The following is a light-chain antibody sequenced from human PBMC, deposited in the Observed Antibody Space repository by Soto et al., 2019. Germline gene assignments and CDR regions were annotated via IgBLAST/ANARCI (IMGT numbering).Light chain of an antibody. CDR3: QLYNIYFPM. CDR1: QSISSW. J-gene: IGKJ1*01. Sequence: DIQMTQSPSTLSASVGDRVTITCRASQSISSWLSWYQQKPGKAPKLLIYDASSLESGFPSMFSGSVSGTVFTLTVISLQPDDFATYYLQLYNIYFPMFGQGTKVEI. V-gene: IGKV1-5*01. CDR2: DAS.